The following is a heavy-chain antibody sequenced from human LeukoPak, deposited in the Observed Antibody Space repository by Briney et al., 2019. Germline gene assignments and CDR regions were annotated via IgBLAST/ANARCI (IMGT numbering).Heavy chain of an antibody. CDR1: GFAFSDYS. V-gene: IGHV3-48*02. J-gene: IGHJ4*02. CDR2: ISSSDNTI. Sequence: GGSLRLSCAASGFAFSDYSMNWVRQAPGKGLEWVSYISSSDNTIHYADSVKGRFTISRDNAKNSLYLEMNSLRDEDTAVYYCARVHRGYSYGRLDYWGQGTLVTVSS. D-gene: IGHD5-18*01. CDR3: ARVHRGYSYGRLDY.